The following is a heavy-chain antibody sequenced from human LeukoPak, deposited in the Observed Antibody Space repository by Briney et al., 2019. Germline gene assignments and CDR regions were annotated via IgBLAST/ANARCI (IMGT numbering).Heavy chain of an antibody. D-gene: IGHD6-13*01. Sequence: GGSLRLSCAASGFTFSSYAMSWVRQAPGKGLEWVSVISGSSSTTYYADSVKGRFTISRDNSKNTLYLQMNSLRAEDTAVYYCETTMSSSWSPYHFDYWGQGTLVTVSS. CDR2: ISGSSSTT. CDR1: GFTFSSYA. V-gene: IGHV3-23*01. J-gene: IGHJ4*02. CDR3: ETTMSSSWSPYHFDY.